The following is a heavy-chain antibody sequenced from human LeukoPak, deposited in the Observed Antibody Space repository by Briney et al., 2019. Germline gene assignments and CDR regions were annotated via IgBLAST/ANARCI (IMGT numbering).Heavy chain of an antibody. V-gene: IGHV3-23*01. CDR1: GFSFSSYA. D-gene: IGHD3-9*01. CDR2: VCASGGCT. CDR3: AKDRLDYAGPHDYFEW. Sequence: GGSLRLSCKASGFSFSSYAMSWVRQSPGKGLEWVATVCASGGCTYYADSVEGRFTVSRDNAMNTLSLQMDSLRADDTAVYFCAKDRLDYAGPHDYFEWWGQGTLVTVSS. J-gene: IGHJ4*02.